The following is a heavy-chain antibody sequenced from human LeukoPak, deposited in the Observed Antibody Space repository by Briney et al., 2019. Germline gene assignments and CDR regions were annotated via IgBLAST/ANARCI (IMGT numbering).Heavy chain of an antibody. V-gene: IGHV4-34*01. D-gene: IGHD2-2*01. CDR1: GGSSSGYY. Sequence: SETLSLTCAFYGGSSSGYYWSWILQPPAKELKRIGEINHSGSTNYNPSLKSRVTISVDTSKNQFSLKLSSVTAADTVFFQAEDGIRDCSSTSCSYYFDYWGQGTLVTVSS. J-gene: IGHJ4*02. CDR3: EDGIRDCSSTSCSYYFDY. CDR2: INHSGST.